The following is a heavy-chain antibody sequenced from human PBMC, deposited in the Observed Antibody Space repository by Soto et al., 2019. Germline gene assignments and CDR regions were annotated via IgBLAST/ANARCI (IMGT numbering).Heavy chain of an antibody. J-gene: IGHJ6*02. CDR1: GFTFSSYA. CDR2: IGSNGGST. Sequence: EVQLVESGGGLVQPGGSLRLSCAASGFTFSSYAMPWVRRAPGRGLEYVSAIGSNGGSTYYANSVKGRFTISRDNSKNTLYLQMGSLRAEDMAVYYCARNLYSSYGMDVWGQGTTVTVSS. V-gene: IGHV3-64*01. CDR3: ARNLYSSYGMDV. D-gene: IGHD6-19*01.